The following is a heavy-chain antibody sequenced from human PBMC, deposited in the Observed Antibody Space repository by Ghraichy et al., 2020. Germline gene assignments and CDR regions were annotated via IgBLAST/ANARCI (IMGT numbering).Heavy chain of an antibody. Sequence: LSLTCVASGFTVSTNYMTWVRQAPGQGLEWVSIIYSGGGGTTYYADSVKGRFTVSRHTSRNTLYLQMGSLRVEDTAVYYCARPLGNYYYYGMDVWGQGTTVTVSS. CDR3: ARPLGNYYYYGMDV. V-gene: IGHV3-53*04. CDR1: GFTVSTNY. CDR2: IYSGGGGTT. D-gene: IGHD1-26*01. J-gene: IGHJ6*02.